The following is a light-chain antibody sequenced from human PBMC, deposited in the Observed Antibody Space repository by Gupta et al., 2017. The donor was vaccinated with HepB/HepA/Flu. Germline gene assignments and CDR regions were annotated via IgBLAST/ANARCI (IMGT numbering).Light chain of an antibody. CDR1: NIGTNS. CDR2: DDS. Sequence: SSVLTQPPSVPVAPGATARTTCWGNNIGTNSAHWYQQQPGQAPVKVVYDDSTRPSWTPERFSGSSSGNRANPTITRAEAGDEADDYCQVCDTSRNHWVFGGGTKLTVL. J-gene: IGLJ3*02. V-gene: IGLV3-21*02. CDR3: QVCDTSRNHWV.